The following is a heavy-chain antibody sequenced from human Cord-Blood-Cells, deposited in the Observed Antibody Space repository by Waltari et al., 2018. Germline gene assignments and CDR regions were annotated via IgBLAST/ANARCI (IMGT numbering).Heavy chain of an antibody. CDR3: AREGGSYYYYYGMDV. V-gene: IGHV3-7*01. Sequence: EVQLVESGGGLVQPGGSLRLSCAASGFTFSSYWMSWVRQAPGKGLEWVANIKQDGSEKYYVDSVKGRFTISRDNAKNSLYLQMNSLRAEDTAVYYCAREGGSYYYYYGMDVWGQGTTVTVSS. D-gene: IGHD1-26*01. CDR2: IKQDGSEK. J-gene: IGHJ6*02. CDR1: GFTFSSYW.